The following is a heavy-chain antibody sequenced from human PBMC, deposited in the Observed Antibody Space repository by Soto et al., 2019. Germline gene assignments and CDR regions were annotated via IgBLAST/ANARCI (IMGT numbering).Heavy chain of an antibody. V-gene: IGHV3-66*01. J-gene: IGHJ6*03. CDR3: ARETYDYIWGSYRPKYYMDV. Sequence: GGSLRLSCAASGFTVSSNYMSWVRQAPGKGLEWVSVIYSGGSTYYADSVKGRFTISRDNSKNTLYLQMNSLRAEDTAVYYCARETYDYIWGSYRPKYYMDVWGKGTTVTVSS. D-gene: IGHD3-16*02. CDR2: IYSGGST. CDR1: GFTVSSNY.